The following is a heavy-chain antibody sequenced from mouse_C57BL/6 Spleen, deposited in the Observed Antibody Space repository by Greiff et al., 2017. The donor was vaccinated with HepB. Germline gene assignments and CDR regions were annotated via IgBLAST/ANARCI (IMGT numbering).Heavy chain of an antibody. CDR3: ARRRVYLYAMDD. J-gene: IGHJ4*01. Sequence: LQESGAELVMPGASVKLSCKASGYTFTSYWMHWVKQRPGQGLEWIGEIDTSDSYTNYNQKFKGKSTLTVDKSSSTAYIQLSSLTSEDSEVYYCARRRVYLYAMDDWGQGTSVTVSS. CDR1: GYTFTSYW. D-gene: IGHD5-5*01. V-gene: IGHV1-69*01. CDR2: IDTSDSYT.